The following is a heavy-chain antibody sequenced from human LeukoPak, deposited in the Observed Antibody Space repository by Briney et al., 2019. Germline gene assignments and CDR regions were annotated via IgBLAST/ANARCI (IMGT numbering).Heavy chain of an antibody. CDR1: GFTFSSYS. D-gene: IGHD3-10*01. CDR3: ARGAYSGRSSYFDY. J-gene: IGHJ4*02. V-gene: IGHV3-48*01. CDR2: ISSSSVI. Sequence: GGSLRLSCAASGFTFSSYSIYGVRQAPGKGLEWMSFISSSSVILYAVSVKSRFTVSRENAKNSLYQQISSVRAEHTALYHWARGAYSGRSSYFDYWGQGTMVTVCS.